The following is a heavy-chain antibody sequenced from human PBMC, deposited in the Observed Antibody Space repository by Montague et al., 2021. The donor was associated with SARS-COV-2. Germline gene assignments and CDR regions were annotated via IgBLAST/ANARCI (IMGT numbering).Heavy chain of an antibody. Sequence: SETLSLTCTVSGGSISSSSYYWGWIRQPPGKGLEWIGSIYYSGSTYYNPSLKSRVTISVDTSKNQFSLKLSSVTAADTAVYYCARRLNYGILTGGALQYYYGMDVWGQGTTVTVSS. CDR1: GGSISSSSYY. D-gene: IGHD3-9*01. J-gene: IGHJ6*02. CDR2: IYYSGST. CDR3: ARRLNYGILTGGALQYYYGMDV. V-gene: IGHV4-39*01.